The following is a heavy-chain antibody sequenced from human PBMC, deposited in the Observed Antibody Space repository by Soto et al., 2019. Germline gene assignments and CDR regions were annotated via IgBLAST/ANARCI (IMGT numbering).Heavy chain of an antibody. D-gene: IGHD3-3*01. CDR2: IYYSGST. J-gene: IGHJ6*03. CDR3: ARPYYDFWSAAVRYSYYYYYMDV. CDR1: GGSISSSSYY. Sequence: PSETLSLSCTVSGGSISSSSYYWGWIRQPPGKGLEWIGNIYYSGSTYYNPSLKSRVTISVDTSKNQFSLKLSSVTAADTAVYYCARPYYDFWSAAVRYSYYYYYMDVWGKGTTVTVSS. V-gene: IGHV4-39*01.